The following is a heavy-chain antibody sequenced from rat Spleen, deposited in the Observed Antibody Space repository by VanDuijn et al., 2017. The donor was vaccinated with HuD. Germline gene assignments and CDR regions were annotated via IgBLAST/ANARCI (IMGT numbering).Heavy chain of an antibody. J-gene: IGHJ2*01. CDR3: ARHNYFDGYYPSFDY. Sequence: EVQLVESDGGLVQPGRSLKLSCAASGFTFRDYAMAWVRQAPKKGLEWVATILYDGSSTYYRDSVKGRFTISRDNARTTLYLQMDSLRSEDTATYYCARHNYFDGYYPSFDYWGQGVMVTVSS. CDR1: GFTFRDYA. V-gene: IGHV5-17*01. D-gene: IGHD1-12*03. CDR2: ILYDGSST.